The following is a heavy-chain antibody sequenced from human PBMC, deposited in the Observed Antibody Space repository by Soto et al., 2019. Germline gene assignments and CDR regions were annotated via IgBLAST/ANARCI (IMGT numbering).Heavy chain of an antibody. Sequence: PSETLSLTCTVSGGSISSGGYYWSWIRQHPGKGLEWIGYIYYSGSTYYNPSLKSRVTISVDTSKNQFSLKLSSVTAADTAVYYCARQGVVGATRYYYYGMDVWGQGTTVTVSS. J-gene: IGHJ6*02. CDR3: ARQGVVGATRYYYYGMDV. CDR1: GGSISSGGYY. V-gene: IGHV4-39*01. D-gene: IGHD1-26*01. CDR2: IYYSGST.